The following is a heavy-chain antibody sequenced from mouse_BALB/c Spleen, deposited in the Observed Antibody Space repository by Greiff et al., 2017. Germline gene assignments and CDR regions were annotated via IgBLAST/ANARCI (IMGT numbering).Heavy chain of an antibody. Sequence: QVQLKQSGAELVRPGTSVKVSCKASGYAFTNYLIEWVKQRPGQGLEWIGVINPGSGVTNYNEKFKGKATLTADKSSSTAYMQLSSLTSDDSAVYFCASSPIYYDYDGDYFDYWGQGTTLTVSS. D-gene: IGHD2-4*01. CDR2: INPGSGVT. V-gene: IGHV1-54*01. J-gene: IGHJ2*01. CDR1: GYAFTNYL. CDR3: ASSPIYYDYDGDYFDY.